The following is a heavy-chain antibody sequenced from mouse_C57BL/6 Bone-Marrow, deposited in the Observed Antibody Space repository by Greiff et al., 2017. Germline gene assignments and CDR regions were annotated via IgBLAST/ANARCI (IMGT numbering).Heavy chain of an antibody. Sequence: VQLQQSGPELVKPGASVKISCKASGYSFTSYYIHWVKQRPGQGLEWIGWIYPGSGNTKYNEKFKGKATLTADTSSSAAYMQLISLTSEDSAVYYCTLYGNHGDYWGQGTTLTVSS. J-gene: IGHJ2*01. V-gene: IGHV1-66*01. D-gene: IGHD2-1*01. CDR3: TLYGNHGDY. CDR2: IYPGSGNT. CDR1: GYSFTSYY.